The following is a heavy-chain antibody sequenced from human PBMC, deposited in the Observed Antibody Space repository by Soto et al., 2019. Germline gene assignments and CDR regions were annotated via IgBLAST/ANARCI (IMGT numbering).Heavy chain of an antibody. V-gene: IGHV3-48*03. CDR1: GFTFSSYE. CDR2: ISSSGSTI. Sequence: GGSLRLSCAASGFTFSSYEMNWVRQAPGKGLEWLSYISSSGSTIYYADSVKGRFTISRDNAKNSLYLQMNSLRAEDTAVYYCAWPRSGSYYRYWGQGTLVTVSS. CDR3: AWPRSGSYYRY. J-gene: IGHJ4*02. D-gene: IGHD1-26*01.